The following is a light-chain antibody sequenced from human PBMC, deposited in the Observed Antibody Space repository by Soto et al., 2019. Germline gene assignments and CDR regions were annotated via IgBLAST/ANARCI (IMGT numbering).Light chain of an antibody. CDR2: QAS. CDR1: QDISRS. J-gene: IGKJ2*01. V-gene: IGKV1-5*03. CDR3: QHYKRYSPYT. Sequence: DIQMTQSPSTLSASVGDRVTVTCRASQDISRSLAWYQQKPGQAPKLLMYQASNLEREVPSRFSGSGSGTEFTLTTSSLQPDDFATYYCQHYKRYSPYTVGQGTKLEI.